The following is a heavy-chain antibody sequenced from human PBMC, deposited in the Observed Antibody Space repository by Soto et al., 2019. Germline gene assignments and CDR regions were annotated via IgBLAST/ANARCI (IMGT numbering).Heavy chain of an antibody. J-gene: IGHJ6*02. CDR3: AGEGVTSSMSLPWMGYHYYGLDV. D-gene: IGHD2-2*01. CDR1: GGTFNSHT. CDR2: IMPMFGVT. Sequence: QVQLVQSGAEVKKPGSSVKVSCRAPGGTFNSHTISWVRQAPGQGLEWMGGIMPMFGVTNYARKFQGRLTMTANESTTTAYMRVSGRTSEDTAVYYCAGEGVTSSMSLPWMGYHYYGLDVWGQGTTVIVSS. V-gene: IGHV1-69*12.